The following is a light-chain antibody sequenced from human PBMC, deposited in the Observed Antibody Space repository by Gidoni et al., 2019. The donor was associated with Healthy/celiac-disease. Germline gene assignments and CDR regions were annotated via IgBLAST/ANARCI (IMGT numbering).Light chain of an antibody. CDR2: AAS. V-gene: IGKV1-39*01. CDR1: QSISSY. J-gene: IGKJ2*04. Sequence: DIQMTQSPSSLSASVGDRVTITCRASQSISSYLNWYQQKPGKAPKLLIYAASSLQSGVPSRFSGSGSGTDFTLTISSLQPEDFATYYCQQSYRTPCSFXQGTKLEIK. CDR3: QQSYRTPCS.